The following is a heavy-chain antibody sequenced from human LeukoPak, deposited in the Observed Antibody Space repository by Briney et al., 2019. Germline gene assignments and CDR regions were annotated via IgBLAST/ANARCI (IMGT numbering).Heavy chain of an antibody. CDR1: GFTFSSYE. D-gene: IGHD3-3*01. V-gene: IGHV3-43*02. CDR3: AKVWSGTRGYFDY. Sequence: GGSLRLSCAASGFTFSSYEMNWVRQAPGKGLECVSLISGDGDSTYYADSVWGRFTISRDNSKNSLYLQMNSLRTEDTALYYCAKVWSGTRGYFDYCGQGTLVTVSS. CDR2: ISGDGDST. J-gene: IGHJ4*02.